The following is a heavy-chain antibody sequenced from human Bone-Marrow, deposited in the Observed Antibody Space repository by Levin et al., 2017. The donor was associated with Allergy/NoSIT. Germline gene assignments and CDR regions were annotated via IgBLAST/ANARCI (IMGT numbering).Heavy chain of an antibody. CDR1: GFTFSDYY. D-gene: IGHD2-2*01. Sequence: GGSLRLSCSASGFTFSDYYISWIRQAPGKGLEWVSYISSSGTTVSYADSVKGRFAISRDNAKNSLYLQMNSLRAEDTAMYYCARVHCSSTSCYEIWGMDVWGQGTTVTVSS. CDR2: ISSSGTTV. CDR3: ARVHCSSTSCYEIWGMDV. V-gene: IGHV3-11*01. J-gene: IGHJ6*02.